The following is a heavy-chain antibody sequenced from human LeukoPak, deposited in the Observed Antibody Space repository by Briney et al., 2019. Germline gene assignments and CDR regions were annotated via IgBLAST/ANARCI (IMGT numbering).Heavy chain of an antibody. CDR2: IIPILDIT. J-gene: IGHJ6*02. Sequence: SVKVSCKASGGTFSSYAISWVRQAPGQGLEWMGRIIPILDITNYAQKFQGRVTVTADKSMSTAYMELSSLRSEDTAVYYCARGLGSSSQYYYYGMDVWGQGTTVTVSS. CDR3: ARGLGSSSQYYYYGMDV. D-gene: IGHD6-6*01. CDR1: GGTFSSYA. V-gene: IGHV1-69*04.